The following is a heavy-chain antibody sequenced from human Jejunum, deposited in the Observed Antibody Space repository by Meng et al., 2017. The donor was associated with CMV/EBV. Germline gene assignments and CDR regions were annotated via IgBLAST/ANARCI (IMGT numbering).Heavy chain of an antibody. CDR3: VGNYDVHLNWFDP. CDR2: IYDSGAT. D-gene: IGHD3-10*02. J-gene: IGHJ5*02. CDR1: GDSITNNLYY. V-gene: IGHV4-30-4*01. Sequence: SGDSITNNLYYWNWIRQTPGKGLEWIGYIYDSGATHYNPSLKGRATMSVDTSKNQFSLNLKSVTAADTAIYYCVGNYDVHLNWFDPWGRGTLVTV.